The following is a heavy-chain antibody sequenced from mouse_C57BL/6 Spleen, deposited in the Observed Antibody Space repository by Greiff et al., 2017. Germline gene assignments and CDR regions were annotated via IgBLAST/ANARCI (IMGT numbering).Heavy chain of an antibody. J-gene: IGHJ3*01. CDR2: IWRGGST. D-gene: IGHD1-1*01. CDR1: GFSLTSYG. CDR3: AKRGDYYGSSPGFAY. Sequence: VQLQQSGPGLVQPSQSLSITCTVSGFSLTSYGVHWVRQSPGKGLEWLGVIWRGGSTDYNAAFMSRLSITKDNSKSQVFFKMNSLQADDTAMYYCAKRGDYYGSSPGFAYWGQGTLVTVSA. V-gene: IGHV2-5*01.